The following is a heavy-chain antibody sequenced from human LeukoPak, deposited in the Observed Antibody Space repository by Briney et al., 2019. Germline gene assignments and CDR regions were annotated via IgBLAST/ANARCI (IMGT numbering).Heavy chain of an antibody. Sequence: GGSLRLSCVGSGFAFGVHAMSWVRQAPGKGPEWVATIGSGADPFYAESVKGRFTISRDDPRNTVWLQMNSLRAEDTALYYCAKDWTPHNRVYDCLDAWGQGTQVTVSS. CDR3: AKDWTPHNRVYDCLDA. CDR2: IGSGADP. V-gene: IGHV3-23*01. J-gene: IGHJ5*02. CDR1: GFAFGVHA. D-gene: IGHD3-16*01.